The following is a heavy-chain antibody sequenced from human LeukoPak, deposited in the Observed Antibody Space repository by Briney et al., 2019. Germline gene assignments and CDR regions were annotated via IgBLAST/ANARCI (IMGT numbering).Heavy chain of an antibody. V-gene: IGHV3-66*01. D-gene: IGHD1-14*01. Sequence: PGGSLRLSCAASGIIVSNNYMNWVRQAPGKGLEWVSLIYSGGDTDYADSVKGRFTISRDNSKNILYLQMNSLRVDDTAVYYCAAGPGYQYGMDVWGQGTTVTVSS. CDR3: AAGPGYQYGMDV. J-gene: IGHJ6*02. CDR1: GIIVSNNY. CDR2: IYSGGDT.